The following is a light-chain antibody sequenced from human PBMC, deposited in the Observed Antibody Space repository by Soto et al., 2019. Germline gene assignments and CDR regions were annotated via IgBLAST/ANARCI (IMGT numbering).Light chain of an antibody. CDR1: QNIHNNN. J-gene: IGKJ5*01. CDR3: QQYGSSSIT. V-gene: IGKV3-20*01. CDR2: GAS. Sequence: IVMTQSRVTLSLSPGEQAILSCRSSQNIHNNNLALYQQKPGQAPRLLIYGASSRATGIPDRFSGSGSGTGFTLTISRLEPEDFAVYYCQQYGSSSITFGQGTRLEIK.